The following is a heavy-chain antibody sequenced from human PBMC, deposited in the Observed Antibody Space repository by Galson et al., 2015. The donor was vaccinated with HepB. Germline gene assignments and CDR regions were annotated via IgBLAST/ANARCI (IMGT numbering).Heavy chain of an antibody. CDR3: ARVRTTLVREVITNNWFDS. Sequence: LSCAASEFTFSDYYMSWIRQAPGKGLEWVSYISASSTYTNYADSVKGRFTISRDNAKNSLYLQMNSLRAEDTAVYYCARVRTTLVREVITNNWFDSWGQGTLVTVSS. CDR1: EFTFSDYY. CDR2: ISASSTYT. J-gene: IGHJ5*01. D-gene: IGHD3-10*01. V-gene: IGHV3-11*06.